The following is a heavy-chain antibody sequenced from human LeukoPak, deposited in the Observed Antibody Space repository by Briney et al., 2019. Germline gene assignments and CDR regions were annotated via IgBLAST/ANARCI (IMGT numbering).Heavy chain of an antibody. CDR1: GGSISSSSYY. CDR2: IYSSGTT. V-gene: IGHV4-39*07. CDR3: ARDPPSDEAFDI. J-gene: IGHJ3*02. Sequence: SETLSLTCTVSGGSISSSSYYWGWIRQPPGKGLEWIGSIYSSGTTYYNPSLKSRVTISVDTSKNQLSLRLTSVTAADTAVYYCARDPPSDEAFDIWGPGTMVTISS.